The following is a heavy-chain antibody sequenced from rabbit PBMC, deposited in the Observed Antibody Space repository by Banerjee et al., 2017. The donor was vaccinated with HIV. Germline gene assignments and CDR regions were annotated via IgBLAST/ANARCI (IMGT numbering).Heavy chain of an antibody. V-gene: IGHV1S47*01. CDR2: IAPDYGST. J-gene: IGHJ4*01. CDR3: ARESVAGAPFNL. D-gene: IGHD4-1*01. Sequence: QQQLVESGGGLVKPGASLTLTCKASGIDFYNYGISWVRQAPGKGLEWIAYIAPDYGSTDYASWVNGRFTISLNNAQNTMFLQMTSLTAADTATYFCARESVAGAPFNLWGQGTLVTVS. CDR1: GIDFYNYG.